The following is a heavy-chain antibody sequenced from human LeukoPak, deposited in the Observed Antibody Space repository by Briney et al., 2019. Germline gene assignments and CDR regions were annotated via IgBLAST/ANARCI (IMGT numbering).Heavy chain of an antibody. V-gene: IGHV1-46*01. CDR1: GYTFTSNY. CDR3: ARWAVGATWFDY. D-gene: IGHD1-26*01. Sequence: ASVKVSCKASGYTFTSNYIHWVRQAPGQGLEWMGMIYPRDGSTSYAQKFQGRVTVTKDTSPSTVHMELSGLRSEDTGVYYCARWAVGATWFDYWGQGTLVTVSS. J-gene: IGHJ4*02. CDR2: IYPRDGST.